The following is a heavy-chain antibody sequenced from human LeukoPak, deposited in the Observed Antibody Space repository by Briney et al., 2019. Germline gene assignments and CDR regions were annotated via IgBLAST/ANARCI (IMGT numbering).Heavy chain of an antibody. CDR3: AREHYGPDY. J-gene: IGHJ4*02. V-gene: IGHV3-48*03. CDR1: GFTFSSFE. D-gene: IGHD4-17*01. Sequence: GGSLRLSCGASGFTFSSFEMNWVRQAPGKGPEWVSHISSSGTTAYFADAVRGRFTISRDNAKNSLFLQMNSLRAEDTAVYYCAREHYGPDYWGQGTLVTVSS. CDR2: ISSSGTTA.